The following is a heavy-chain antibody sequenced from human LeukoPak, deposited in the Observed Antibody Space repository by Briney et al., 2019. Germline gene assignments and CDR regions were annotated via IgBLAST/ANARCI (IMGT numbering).Heavy chain of an antibody. CDR2: IYYSGST. CDR1: GGSISSSSYY. D-gene: IGHD3-3*01. Sequence: PSETLSLTCTVSGGSISSSSYYWGWIRQPPGKGLEWIGSIYYSGSTYYNPSLKSRVTISVDTSKNQFSLKLSSVTAADTAVYYCARDLGGITIFGVVINRGLSWFDPWGQGTLVTVSS. CDR3: ARDLGGITIFGVVINRGLSWFDP. V-gene: IGHV4-39*07. J-gene: IGHJ5*02.